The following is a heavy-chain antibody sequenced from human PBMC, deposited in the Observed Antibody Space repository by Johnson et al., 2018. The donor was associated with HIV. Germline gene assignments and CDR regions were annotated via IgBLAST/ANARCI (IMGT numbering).Heavy chain of an antibody. D-gene: IGHD1-1*01. CDR1: GFPFNIYP. J-gene: IGHJ3*01. CDR3: ARGGYNWNDERADAFDL. V-gene: IGHV3-30*04. CDR2: ISYLGNKI. Sequence: QVQLVESGGGVVQPGRSLRLSCAASGFPFNIYPMHWVRQAPGKGLEWVALISYLGNKIYYADSVKGRFTISRDNSKNTLYLQMNSLREDETAMFYCARGGYNWNDERADAFDLWGQGTMVTVSS.